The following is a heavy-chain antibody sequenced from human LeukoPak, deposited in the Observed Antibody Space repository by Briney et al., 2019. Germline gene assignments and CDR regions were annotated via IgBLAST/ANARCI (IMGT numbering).Heavy chain of an antibody. Sequence: GGSLRLSCAASGFTFISYEMNWVRQAPGKGLEWVSFISSSGITMYYADSVRGRFTISRDNSKNTLYLQMTSLRVEDTAVYYCAKVGGSSYGYFYTSWGQGTLVTVSS. D-gene: IGHD5-18*01. CDR1: GFTFISYE. V-gene: IGHV3-48*03. J-gene: IGHJ5*02. CDR3: AKVGGSSYGYFYTS. CDR2: ISSSGITM.